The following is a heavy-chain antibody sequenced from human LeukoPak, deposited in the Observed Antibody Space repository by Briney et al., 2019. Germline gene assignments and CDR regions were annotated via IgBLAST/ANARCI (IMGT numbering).Heavy chain of an antibody. Sequence: SETLSLTCTVSGGSISSYYWSWIRQPPGKGLEWIGYIYYSGSTNYNPSLKSRVTISVDTSKNQFSLKLSSETAADTAVYYCARGYAYNFDYWGQGTLVTVSS. CDR2: IYYSGST. CDR3: ARGYAYNFDY. D-gene: IGHD5-12*01. J-gene: IGHJ4*02. V-gene: IGHV4-59*01. CDR1: GGSISSYY.